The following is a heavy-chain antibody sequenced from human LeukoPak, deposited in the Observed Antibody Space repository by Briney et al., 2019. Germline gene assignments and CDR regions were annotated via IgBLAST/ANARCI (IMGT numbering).Heavy chain of an antibody. Sequence: SETLSLTCTVSGGSISSGGYYWSWIRQPPGKGLEWIGEINHSGSTNYNPSLKSRVTISVDTSKNQFSLKLSSVTAADTAVYYCARGATYYYDSSSRTEYFQHWGQGTLVTVSS. V-gene: IGHV4-39*07. J-gene: IGHJ1*01. D-gene: IGHD3-22*01. CDR1: GGSISSGGYY. CDR3: ARGATYYYDSSSRTEYFQH. CDR2: INHSGST.